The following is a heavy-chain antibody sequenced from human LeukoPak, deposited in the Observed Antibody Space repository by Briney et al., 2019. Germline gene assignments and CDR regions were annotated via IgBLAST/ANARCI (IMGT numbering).Heavy chain of an antibody. V-gene: IGHV4-38-2*02. J-gene: IGHJ4*02. CDR1: GYSISSGYY. Sequence: PSETLSLTCTVSGYSISSGYYWGWIRQPPGKGLEWIGEIYHSGSTNYNPSLKSRVTISVDKSKNQFSLKLSSVTAADTAVYYCARLDGDYFDYWGQGTLVTVSS. CDR2: IYHSGST. CDR3: ARLDGDYFDY. D-gene: IGHD7-27*01.